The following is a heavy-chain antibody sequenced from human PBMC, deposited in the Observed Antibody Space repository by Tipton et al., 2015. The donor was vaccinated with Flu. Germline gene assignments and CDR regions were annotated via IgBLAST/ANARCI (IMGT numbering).Heavy chain of an antibody. V-gene: IGHV4-38-2*02. CDR1: GYSISSGYY. J-gene: IGHJ4*02. D-gene: IGHD3-10*01. CDR2: IFHGGST. Sequence: LRLSCTVSGYSISSGYYWVWIRQPPGKGLGWIGGIFHGGSTYYNPSLKSRVTISVDTSKNQFSLKLSSVTAADTAVYYCATYYYGSGTQSAFDYWGQGTLVTVSS. CDR3: ATYYYGSGTQSAFDY.